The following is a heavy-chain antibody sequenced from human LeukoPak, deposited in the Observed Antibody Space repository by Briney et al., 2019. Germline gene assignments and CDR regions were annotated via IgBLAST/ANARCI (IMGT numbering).Heavy chain of an antibody. CDR3: ARDGLNRKAFDI. D-gene: IGHD1-14*01. V-gene: IGHV3-74*01. J-gene: IGHJ3*02. CDR2: INTDGSST. CDR1: GFTFSSYW. Sequence: PGGSLRLSCAASGFTFSSYWMHWVRQAPGKGLVWVSRINTDGSSTNYADSVKGRFTISRDNAKNTLYLQMNSLRAEDTAVYYCARDGLNRKAFDIWGQGTMVTVSS.